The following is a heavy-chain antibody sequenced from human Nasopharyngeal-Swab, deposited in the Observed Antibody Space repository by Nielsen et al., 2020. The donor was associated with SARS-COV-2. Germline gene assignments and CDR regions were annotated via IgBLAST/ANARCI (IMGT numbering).Heavy chain of an antibody. Sequence: ASVKVSCKASGYTFTGYGISWVRQAPGQGLEWMGWISAYNGNTNYAQKLQGRVTMTTDTSTSTAYMELRSLRSDDTAVYYCARDEDCSSTSCSPYYYYGMDVWGQGTTVTVSS. CDR2: ISAYNGNT. J-gene: IGHJ6*02. CDR3: ARDEDCSSTSCSPYYYYGMDV. V-gene: IGHV1-18*01. D-gene: IGHD2-2*01. CDR1: GYTFTGYG.